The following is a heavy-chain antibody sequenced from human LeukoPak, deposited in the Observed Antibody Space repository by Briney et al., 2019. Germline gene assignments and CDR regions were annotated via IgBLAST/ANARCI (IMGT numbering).Heavy chain of an antibody. V-gene: IGHV3-21*01. CDR3: AREPRGGELVIPFDP. CDR2: ISSTSTYI. D-gene: IGHD3-9*01. Sequence: GGSLRLPCAASGFTFSSYTMNWVRQAPGKGLEWVSSISSTSTYIYYADSVKGRFTISRDNAKNSLYLQMNSLRAEDTAVYYCAREPRGGELVIPFDPWGQGTLVTVSS. CDR1: GFTFSSYT. J-gene: IGHJ5*02.